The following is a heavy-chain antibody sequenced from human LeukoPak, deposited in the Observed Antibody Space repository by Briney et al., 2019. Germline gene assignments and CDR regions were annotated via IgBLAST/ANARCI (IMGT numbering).Heavy chain of an antibody. Sequence: GGSLRLSCTGSGFPFSSYGMHWVRQTPGRVIGREAFIRYDGKTEYYADSVKGRFTIAREDSHSTVHLHMKDLRPDDAAVYFCAKDLNTVVMQYFDSWGQGTLVSVSS. CDR2: IRYDGKTE. CDR3: AKDLNTVVMQYFDS. V-gene: IGHV3-30*02. CDR1: GFPFSSYG. J-gene: IGHJ4*02. D-gene: IGHD2-21*01.